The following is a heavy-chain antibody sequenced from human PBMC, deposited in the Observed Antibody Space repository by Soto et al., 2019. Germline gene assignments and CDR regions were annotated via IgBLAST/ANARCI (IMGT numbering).Heavy chain of an antibody. CDR1: GFTFSSYA. CDR2: ITASGADT. CDR3: AKLSRYSTRWLYYFDY. V-gene: IGHV3-23*01. D-gene: IGHD6-13*01. Sequence: EVQLLESGEGLVQPGGSRRVSCTPSGFTFSSYAMSWVRQAPGKGLEWVSGITASGADTYYADSVRAQFTISRDNYENTLFLQMNSLRAEDTAVYYCAKLSRYSTRWLYYFDYWGKGTLVNVSS. J-gene: IGHJ4*02.